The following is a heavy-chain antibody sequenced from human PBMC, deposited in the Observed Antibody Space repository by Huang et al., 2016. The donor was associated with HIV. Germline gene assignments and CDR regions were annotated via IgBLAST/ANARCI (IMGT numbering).Heavy chain of an antibody. J-gene: IGHJ4*02. CDR2: ISVNTNST. D-gene: IGHD3-10*01. Sequence: VQLLESGGGLVQPGGSLTLSCAASGFTFNSYAMTWVRQTPGKGLEWVSSISVNTNSTYYADLVKGRFTISRDNSRNTLYLQMSSLRAEDTAIYYCAKSATALLLWFGIDYWGQGALVAVSS. CDR3: AKSATALLLWFGIDY. V-gene: IGHV3-23*01. CDR1: GFTFNSYA.